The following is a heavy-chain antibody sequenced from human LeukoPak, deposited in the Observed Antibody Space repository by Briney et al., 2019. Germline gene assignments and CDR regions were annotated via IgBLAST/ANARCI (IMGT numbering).Heavy chain of an antibody. V-gene: IGHV4-4*07. D-gene: IGHD1-26*01. CDR3: ARDGGSYSLDY. CDR2: IYASGST. J-gene: IGHJ4*02. CDR1: GGSISSYY. Sequence: SETLSLTCTVSGGSISSYYWSWIRQPAGKGLEWIGRIYASGSTSYNPSLKSRVTISVDTSKNQFSLKLSSVTAADTAIYYCARDGGSYSLDYWGRGTLVTVSS.